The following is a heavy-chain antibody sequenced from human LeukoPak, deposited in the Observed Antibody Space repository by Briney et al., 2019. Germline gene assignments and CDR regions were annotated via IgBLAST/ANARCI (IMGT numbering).Heavy chain of an antibody. CDR1: GGSISPYY. V-gene: IGHV3-11*01. CDR2: ISSSGSTI. CDR3: TTELFRVGASYYYGLDV. Sequence: LSLTCTVSGGSISPYYWSWIRQAPGKGLEWVSYISSSGSTIYYADSVKGRFTISRDNAKNSLYLQMNSLKTEDTAVYYCTTELFRVGASYYYGLDVWGQGTTVTVSS. J-gene: IGHJ6*02. D-gene: IGHD1-26*01.